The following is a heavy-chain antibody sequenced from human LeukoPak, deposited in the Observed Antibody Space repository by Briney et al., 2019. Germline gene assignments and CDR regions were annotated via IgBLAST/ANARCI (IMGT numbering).Heavy chain of an antibody. CDR3: ARERREMAPITDYYYYMDV. CDR2: IKQDGSEK. D-gene: IGHD5-24*01. V-gene: IGHV3-7*01. CDR1: GFTFSSYW. J-gene: IGHJ6*03. Sequence: GGSLRLSCAASGFTFSSYWMSWVRQAPGKGLEWVANIKQDGSEKYYVDSVKGRFTISRDNAKNSLYLQMNSLRAEDTAVYYCARERREMAPITDYYYYMDVWGKGTTVTVSS.